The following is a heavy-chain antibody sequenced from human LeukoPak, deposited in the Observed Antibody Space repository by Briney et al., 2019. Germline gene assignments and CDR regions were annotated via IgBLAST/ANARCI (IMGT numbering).Heavy chain of an antibody. CDR1: GGSISSYY. D-gene: IGHD3-3*01. Sequence: SETLSLTCTVSGGSISSYYWSWIGQPPGKGLEWIGYIYYSGSTNYNPSLKSRVTISVDTSKNQFSLKLSSVTAADTAVYYCARFGSLGRSGYLFDYWGQGTLVTVSS. J-gene: IGHJ4*02. CDR2: IYYSGST. CDR3: ARFGSLGRSGYLFDY. V-gene: IGHV4-59*01.